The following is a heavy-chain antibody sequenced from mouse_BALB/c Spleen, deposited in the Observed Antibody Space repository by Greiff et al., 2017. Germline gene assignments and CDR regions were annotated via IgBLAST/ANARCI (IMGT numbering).Heavy chain of an antibody. Sequence: VQLQESGAELAKPGASVKMSCKASGYTFTSYWMHWVKQRPGQGLEWIGEINPSNGRTNYKEKFKSKATLTVDKSSSTAYMQLSSLTSEDSAVYYCARAGGRLRAMDYWGQGTSVTVSS. J-gene: IGHJ4*01. CDR3: ARAGGRLRAMDY. D-gene: IGHD1-2*01. CDR2: INPSNGRT. V-gene: IGHV1S81*02. CDR1: GYTFTSYW.